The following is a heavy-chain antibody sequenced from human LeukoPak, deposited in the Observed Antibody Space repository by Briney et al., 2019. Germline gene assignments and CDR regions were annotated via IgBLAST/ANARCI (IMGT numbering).Heavy chain of an antibody. D-gene: IGHD6-19*01. Sequence: GGSLRLSCAASEFTFSNYAMHWVRQAPGKGLAWVAVISYDGNSKSYANSVKGRFTISRDNSKNTLYLQMNSLRPDDTAVYYCARTPQGRGWYPIDYWGQGTLVTVSS. CDR2: ISYDGNSK. CDR1: EFTFSNYA. CDR3: ARTPQGRGWYPIDY. J-gene: IGHJ4*02. V-gene: IGHV3-30-3*01.